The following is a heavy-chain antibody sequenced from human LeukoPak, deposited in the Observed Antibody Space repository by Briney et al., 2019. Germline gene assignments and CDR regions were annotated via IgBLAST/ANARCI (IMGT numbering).Heavy chain of an antibody. Sequence: ASVKVSCKVSGSTLTDVSIHWVRPAPGKGLEWMGGFDPESSETTFAQKFQGRLTMTEDTSTDTVYIDLTSLTSEDTAVYYCATISVTYYEGFDPWGQGTLVTVSS. D-gene: IGHD3-3*01. CDR1: GSTLTDVS. V-gene: IGHV1-24*01. CDR2: FDPESSET. CDR3: ATISVTYYEGFDP. J-gene: IGHJ5*02.